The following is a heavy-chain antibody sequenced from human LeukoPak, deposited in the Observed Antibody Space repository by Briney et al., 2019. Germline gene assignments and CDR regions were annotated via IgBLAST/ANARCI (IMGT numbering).Heavy chain of an antibody. Sequence: GGSLRLSCAASGFTFSTYAIHWVRQAPGKGLEWVAVIWYDGSEQYYADSVKGRFIISRDNSKSTSDLQMNSLRAEDAAVYYCAREGDSRWGELSPWGQGTLVTVSA. CDR2: IWYDGSEQ. D-gene: IGHD3-16*02. V-gene: IGHV3-33*01. J-gene: IGHJ1*01. CDR3: AREGDSRWGELSP. CDR1: GFTFSTYA.